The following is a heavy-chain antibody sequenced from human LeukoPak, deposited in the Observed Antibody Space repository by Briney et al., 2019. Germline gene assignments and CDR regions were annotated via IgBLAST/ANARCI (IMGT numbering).Heavy chain of an antibody. D-gene: IGHD3-10*01. V-gene: IGHV3-30*18. Sequence: GGSLRLSCAASGFNFGNHAMSWVRQTPGKGLEWVAVVSSDGGTKYYADSVKGRFTISRDNSKNTMYLQMNSLRAEDTAVYYCAKEYDSGGYGANFDYWGQGTLVTVSS. CDR2: VSSDGGTK. CDR1: GFNFGNHA. CDR3: AKEYDSGGYGANFDY. J-gene: IGHJ4*02.